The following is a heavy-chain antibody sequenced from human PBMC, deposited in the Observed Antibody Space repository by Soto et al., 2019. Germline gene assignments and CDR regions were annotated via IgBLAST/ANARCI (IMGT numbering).Heavy chain of an antibody. CDR2: IYYSGST. Sequence: QVQLQESGPGLVKPSETLSLTCTVSGGSINSYYWSWIRQPPGKGLEWIGYIYYSGSTNYNPSLKSRVTISVDTSKNQFSLKLSSVTAADTAVYYCARRVLWFGELLAWFDPWGQGTLVTVSS. V-gene: IGHV4-59*01. CDR3: ARRVLWFGELLAWFDP. J-gene: IGHJ5*02. CDR1: GGSINSYY. D-gene: IGHD3-10*01.